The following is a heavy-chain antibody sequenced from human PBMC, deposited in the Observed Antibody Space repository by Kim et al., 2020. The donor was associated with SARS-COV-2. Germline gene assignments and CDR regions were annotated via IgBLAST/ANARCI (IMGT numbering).Heavy chain of an antibody. CDR1: GFTFSNYA. J-gene: IGHJ6*02. Sequence: GGSLRLSCAASGFTFSNYAMSWVRQTPGKGLEWVSVIYSGGGSTFYADSVKGRFAISRDDSKNTLYLQMSSLRAEDTAVYYCAKDRLPSSYLGLGVWGQGTTVTVSS. D-gene: IGHD1-26*01. CDR3: AKDRLPSSYLGLGV. V-gene: IGHV3-23*03. CDR2: IYSGGGST.